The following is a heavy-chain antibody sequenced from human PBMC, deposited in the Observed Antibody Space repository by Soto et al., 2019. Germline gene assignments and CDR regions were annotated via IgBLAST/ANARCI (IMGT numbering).Heavy chain of an antibody. Sequence: LYLTCGVSCGSFGNSAYYWGWIRQAPGKGLEWIGSINYSGSTYYNPSLKSRVTISVDTSRNQFSLKLSSVTAADTALYYCSRRAPEGFDPWGQGTLVTVSS. V-gene: IGHV4-39*01. CDR3: SRRAPEGFDP. CDR2: INYSGST. CDR1: CGSFGNSAYY. J-gene: IGHJ5*02.